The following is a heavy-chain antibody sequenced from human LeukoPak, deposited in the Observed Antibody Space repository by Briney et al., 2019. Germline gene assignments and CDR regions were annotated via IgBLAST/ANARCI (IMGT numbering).Heavy chain of an antibody. CDR1: GFTFSSYE. V-gene: IGHV3-48*03. Sequence: GGSLRLSCAASGFTFSSYEMNWVRQAPGKGLEWVSYITTSGSSKYYADSMKGRFTMSRDNAKNPLYLQMNSLRAEDTAVYYCARDRDYGSGSYYGYWGQGTLVTVSS. CDR3: ARDRDYGSGSYYGY. J-gene: IGHJ4*02. CDR2: ITTSGSSK. D-gene: IGHD3-10*01.